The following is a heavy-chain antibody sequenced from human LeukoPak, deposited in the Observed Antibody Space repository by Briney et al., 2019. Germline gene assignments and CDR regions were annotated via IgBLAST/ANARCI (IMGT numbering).Heavy chain of an antibody. J-gene: IGHJ4*02. Sequence: ASVKVSCKASGYTFTSYGISWVRQAPGQGLEWMGWISAYNGNTNYAQKLQGRVTMTTDTSTSTGYMELRSLRSDDTAVYYCARVHSYCSSTSCLDCWGQGTLVTVSS. CDR2: ISAYNGNT. V-gene: IGHV1-18*01. CDR1: GYTFTSYG. CDR3: ARVHSYCSSTSCLDC. D-gene: IGHD2-2*01.